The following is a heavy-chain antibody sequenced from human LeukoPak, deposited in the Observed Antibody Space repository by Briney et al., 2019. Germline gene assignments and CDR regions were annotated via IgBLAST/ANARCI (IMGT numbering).Heavy chain of an antibody. D-gene: IGHD6-13*01. Sequence: GGSLRLSCAASGFTFSSYSMNWVRQAPGKGLEWVSYISSSSSTIYYADSVKGRFTTSRDNAKNSLYLQMNSLRAEDTAVYYCARDERGAAGTGAFDIWGQGTMVTVSS. CDR1: GFTFSSYS. CDR3: ARDERGAAGTGAFDI. CDR2: ISSSSSTI. V-gene: IGHV3-48*01. J-gene: IGHJ3*02.